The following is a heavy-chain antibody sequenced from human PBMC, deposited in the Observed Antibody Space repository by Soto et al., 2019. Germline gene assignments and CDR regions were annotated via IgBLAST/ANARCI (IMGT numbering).Heavy chain of an antibody. V-gene: IGHV1-69*01. CDR2: IIPIFGTA. J-gene: IGHJ6*02. CDR1: GGTFSSYA. CDR3: ARSIYYDFWSGYYTYYYYYGMDV. Sequence: QVQLVQSGAEVKKPGSSVKVSCKASGGTFSSYAISWVRQAPGQGLEGMGGIIPIFGTANYAQKFQGRVTITADESTSTAYMELSSLRSEDTAVYYCARSIYYDFWSGYYTYYYYYGMDVWGQGTTVTVSS. D-gene: IGHD3-3*01.